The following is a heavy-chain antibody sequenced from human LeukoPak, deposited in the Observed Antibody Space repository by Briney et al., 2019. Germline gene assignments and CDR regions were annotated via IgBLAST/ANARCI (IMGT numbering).Heavy chain of an antibody. CDR2: IRYDGTNK. J-gene: IGHJ6*03. Sequence: PGGSLRLSCAAPGFTFRSYGMHWVRQAPGKGLEWVAIIRYDGTNKYYADSVKGRFTISRDNSKNTLYLQMNSLRAEDTAVYYCAREGFSRGYYQYYYMDVWGKGTTVTVSS. CDR3: AREGFSRGYYQYYYMDV. D-gene: IGHD3-3*02. V-gene: IGHV3-30*02. CDR1: GFTFRSYG.